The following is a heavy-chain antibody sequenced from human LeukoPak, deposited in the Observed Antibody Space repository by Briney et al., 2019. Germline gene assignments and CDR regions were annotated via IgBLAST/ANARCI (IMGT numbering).Heavy chain of an antibody. CDR1: GFTFSSYA. D-gene: IGHD3-22*01. V-gene: IGHV3-30-3*01. Sequence: SGGSLRLSCAASGFTFSSYAMHWVRQAPGKGLEWVAVISYDGSNKYYADSVKGRFTISRDNSKNTLYLQMNSLRAEDMVVYYCARDPYYYDSSGYYDYWGQGTLVTVSS. J-gene: IGHJ4*02. CDR3: ARDPYYYDSSGYYDY. CDR2: ISYDGSNK.